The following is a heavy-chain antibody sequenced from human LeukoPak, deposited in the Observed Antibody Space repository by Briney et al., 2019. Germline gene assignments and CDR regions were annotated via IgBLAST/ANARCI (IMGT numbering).Heavy chain of an antibody. CDR1: GGSISSGDYY. D-gene: IGHD2-2*02. Sequence: SETLSLTCTVSGGSISSGDYYWSWIRQPPGKGLEWIGYIYYSGSTYYNPSLKSRVTISVDTSKNQFSLKLSSVTAADTAVYYCARDRPGAYCSSTSCYKDDAFDIWGQGTMVTVSS. CDR2: IYYSGST. CDR3: ARDRPGAYCSSTSCYKDDAFDI. V-gene: IGHV4-30-4*08. J-gene: IGHJ3*02.